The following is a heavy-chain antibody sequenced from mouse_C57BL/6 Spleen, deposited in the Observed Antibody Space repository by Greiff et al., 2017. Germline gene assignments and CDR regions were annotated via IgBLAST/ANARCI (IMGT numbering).Heavy chain of an antibody. Sequence: EVQLQESGGGLVKPGGSLKLSCAASGFTFSSYAMSWVRQTPEKRLEWVATISDGGSYTYYPDNVKGRFTISRDNAKNNLYLQMSHLKSEDTAMYYCARDDGYYEGYFDYWGQGTTLTVSS. V-gene: IGHV5-4*01. CDR2: ISDGGSYT. CDR1: GFTFSSYA. CDR3: ARDDGYYEGYFDY. J-gene: IGHJ2*01. D-gene: IGHD2-3*01.